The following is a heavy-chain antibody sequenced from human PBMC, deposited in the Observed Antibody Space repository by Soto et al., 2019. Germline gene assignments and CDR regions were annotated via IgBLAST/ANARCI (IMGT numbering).Heavy chain of an antibody. J-gene: IGHJ4*02. D-gene: IGHD5-12*01. V-gene: IGHV1-18*01. CDR2: INAYNGNT. CDR3: ARDNGYESDY. Sequence: GTSVKVSCKASGYTFNSYAMRWVRHAHGQRLERMGWINAYNGNTKYAQKLQGRVTMTTDTSTSTAYMELRSPRFDVTAVYYCARDNGYESDYWGQGTLVTVSS. CDR1: GYTFNSYA.